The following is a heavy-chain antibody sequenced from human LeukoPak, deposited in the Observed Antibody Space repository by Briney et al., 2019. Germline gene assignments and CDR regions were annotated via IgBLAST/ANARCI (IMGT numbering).Heavy chain of an antibody. CDR1: GYTFTGYY. V-gene: IGHV1-2*02. Sequence: GASVKVSCKASGYTFTGYYMHWVRQAPGQGLEWMGWINPNSGGTNYAQKFQGRVTMTRDTSISTAYMELSRLRSDDTAVYYCARAGATEILFYYYYYMDVWGKGTTVTVSS. J-gene: IGHJ6*03. CDR2: INPNSGGT. CDR3: ARAGATEILFYYYYYMDV. D-gene: IGHD3-10*01.